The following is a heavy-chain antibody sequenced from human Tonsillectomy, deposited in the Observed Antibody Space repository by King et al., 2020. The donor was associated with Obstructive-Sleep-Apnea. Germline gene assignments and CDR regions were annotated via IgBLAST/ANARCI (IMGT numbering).Heavy chain of an antibody. CDR1: GFTFSNYG. J-gene: IGHJ4*02. CDR2: IRYDGRSK. V-gene: IGHV3-30*02. CDR3: VKVDDTALDY. D-gene: IGHD5-18*01. Sequence: QVQLVESGGGVVQPGRSLRLSCIASGFTFSNYGMHWVRQAPGKGLDWVAFIRYDGRSKYYADSVKGRFTISRDNSKNTLYLQMNSLRGDDTAVYYCVKVDDTALDYWGQGTLVTVSS.